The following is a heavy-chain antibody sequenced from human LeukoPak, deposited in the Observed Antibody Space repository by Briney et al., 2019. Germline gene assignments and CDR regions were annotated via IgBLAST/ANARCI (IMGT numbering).Heavy chain of an antibody. D-gene: IGHD2-8*01. CDR2: TYYRSKWFN. CDR1: GDSVSSNNAA. CDR3: ARGVKNYYYAMDV. J-gene: IGHJ6*02. Sequence: TSQTLSLTCAISGDSVSSNNAAWYWIRQSPSRGLEWLAGTYYRSKWFNDYAVSVKSRITINPDTSKNQFSLQLNSVTPEDTAVYYCARGVKNYYYAMDVWGQGTTVTVSS. V-gene: IGHV6-1*01.